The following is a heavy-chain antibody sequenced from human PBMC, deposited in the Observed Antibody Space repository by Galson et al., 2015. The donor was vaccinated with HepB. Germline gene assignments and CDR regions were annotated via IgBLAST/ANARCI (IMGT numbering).Heavy chain of an antibody. CDR1: GFTFSSYW. CDR3: ARGTVAAIISEVQIFDP. V-gene: IGHV3-7*01. D-gene: IGHD5-12*01. Sequence: SLRLSCAASGFTFSSYWMSWVRQAPGKGLEWVANIKQDGGEKYYVDSVRGRFTISRDNAENSLYLQMNSLRAEDTAVYYCARGTVAAIISEVQIFDPWGQGTLVTVSS. CDR2: IKQDGGEK. J-gene: IGHJ5*02.